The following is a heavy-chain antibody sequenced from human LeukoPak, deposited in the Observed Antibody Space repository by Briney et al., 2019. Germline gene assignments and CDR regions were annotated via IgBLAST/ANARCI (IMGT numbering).Heavy chain of an antibody. Sequence: SETVSRKASVYTFTSYGMNWVRQAPGQGLEWGVWINTNPGNPKYPQGFTGPFVFSLGTSVSTAYLQIRSLKAEDTAVYYCARLGLVGATRGDYWGQGTLVTVSS. CDR1: VYTFTSYG. J-gene: IGHJ4*02. V-gene: IGHV7-4-1*02. D-gene: IGHD1-26*01. CDR2: INTNPGNP. CDR3: ARLGLVGATRGDY.